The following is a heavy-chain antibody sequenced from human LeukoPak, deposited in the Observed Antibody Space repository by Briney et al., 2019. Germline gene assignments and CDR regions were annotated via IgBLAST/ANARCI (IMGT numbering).Heavy chain of an antibody. Sequence: GGSLRLSCAASGFTVSSNYMSWVRQAPGKGLEWVSSISSSSSYIYYADSVKGRFTISRDNAKNSLYLQMNSLRAEDTAVYYCARDRGGWFDPWGQGTLVTVSS. CDR1: GFTVSSNY. CDR3: ARDRGGWFDP. V-gene: IGHV3-21*01. CDR2: ISSSSSYI. D-gene: IGHD3-16*01. J-gene: IGHJ5*02.